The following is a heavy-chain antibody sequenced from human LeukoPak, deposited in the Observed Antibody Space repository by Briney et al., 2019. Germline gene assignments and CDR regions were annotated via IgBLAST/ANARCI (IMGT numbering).Heavy chain of an antibody. CDR3: ARSYYPYYGLDV. Sequence: SSETLSLTCAVYGGSFSGYYWSWIRQPPGKGLEWIGEINHSGSTNYNPSLKSRVTISVDTSKNQFSLKLSSVTAADTAVYYCARSYYPYYGLDVWAQGTTVTV. J-gene: IGHJ6*02. V-gene: IGHV4-34*01. CDR1: GGSFSGYY. CDR2: INHSGST.